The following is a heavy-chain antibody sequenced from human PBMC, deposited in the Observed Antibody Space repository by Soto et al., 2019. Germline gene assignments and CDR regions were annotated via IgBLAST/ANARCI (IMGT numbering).Heavy chain of an antibody. D-gene: IGHD1-1*01. J-gene: IGHJ6*02. CDR1: GGSMTSGDQY. CDR3: ARELPQRQGRNMDV. Sequence: SETLSLTCTVTGGSMTSGDQYWTWIRHRPGEGLEWFGYINHRGSLYYNPSLKSRVSMSVDTSKNQFSLNLSSVTAAVTAVYYCARELPQRQGRNMDVWGQGTTVTVSS. CDR2: INHRGSL. V-gene: IGHV4-31*03.